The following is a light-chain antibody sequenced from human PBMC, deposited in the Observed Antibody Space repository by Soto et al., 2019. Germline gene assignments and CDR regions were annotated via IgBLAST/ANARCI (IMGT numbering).Light chain of an antibody. J-gene: IGKJ1*01. V-gene: IGKV1-39*01. CDR1: QRINTY. Sequence: DIQMTQSPSSLSASVGDRVTITCQTSQRINTYLNWYQQKPGKAPKLLIYGASSLQSGVPLRFSGSGSGTDFTLTISSLEPEDFATYYCQESYSPLWGTCGQGTKVDIK. CDR3: QESYSPLWGT. CDR2: GAS.